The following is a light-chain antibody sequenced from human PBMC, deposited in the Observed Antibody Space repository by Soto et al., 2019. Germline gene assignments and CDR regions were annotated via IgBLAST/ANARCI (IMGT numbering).Light chain of an antibody. J-gene: IGKJ1*01. Sequence: EIVLTQSPGTLSLSPGERATLSCRASQSVSNNYLAWYQQKPGRAPRLLIYAASNRATGIQDRFSGSGSGTDFTLTISRLEPEDFAVYYCQQYGSSGTCGQGTKVDIK. CDR1: QSVSNNY. V-gene: IGKV3-20*01. CDR2: AAS. CDR3: QQYGSSGT.